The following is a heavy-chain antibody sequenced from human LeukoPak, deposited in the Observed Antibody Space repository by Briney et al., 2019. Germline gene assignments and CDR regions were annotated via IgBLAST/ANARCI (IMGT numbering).Heavy chain of an antibody. J-gene: IGHJ6*02. CDR1: GFTFSSYG. CDR3: AKLTIFGVVTKDYGMDV. D-gene: IGHD3-3*01. Sequence: GGSLRLSCAASGFTFSSYGMHWVRQAPGKGLEWLAVISYDGSNKYYADSVKGRFTIYRDNSKNTLYLQMNSLRAEDTAVYYCAKLTIFGVVTKDYGMDVWGQGTTVTVSS. V-gene: IGHV3-30*18. CDR2: ISYDGSNK.